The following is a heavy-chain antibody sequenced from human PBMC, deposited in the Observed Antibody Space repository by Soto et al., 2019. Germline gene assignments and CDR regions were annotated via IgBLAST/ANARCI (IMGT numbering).Heavy chain of an antibody. Sequence: GGSLRLSCAASGFTFTNYWMHWVRQVPGQGLVWVSRIDADGSGTSYADSVKGRFTISRDDAKNTLSLEMNALRVDDTAIYYCTTTFEFWGQGTLVTVSS. CDR3: TTTFEF. D-gene: IGHD1-1*01. CDR2: IDADGSGT. V-gene: IGHV3-74*01. CDR1: GFTFTNYW. J-gene: IGHJ4*02.